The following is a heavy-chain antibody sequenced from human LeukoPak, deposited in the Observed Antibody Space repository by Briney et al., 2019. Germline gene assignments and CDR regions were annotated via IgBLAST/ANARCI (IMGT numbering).Heavy chain of an antibody. J-gene: IGHJ4*02. CDR1: GYTFTDYY. CDR2: INPNSGGT. Sequence: ASVKVSCKASGYTFTDYYMHWVRQAPGQGLDWMGWINPNSGGTKYAQKFQGRVTMTRDTSISTAYMGLSSLISDDTAVYFCARGPPSLCYFDYWGQGTLVTVSS. CDR3: ARGPPSLCYFDY. V-gene: IGHV1-2*02.